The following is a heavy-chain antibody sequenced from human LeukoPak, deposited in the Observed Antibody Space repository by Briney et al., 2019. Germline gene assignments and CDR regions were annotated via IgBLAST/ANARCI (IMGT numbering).Heavy chain of an antibody. V-gene: IGHV3-9*01. Sequence: GGSLRLSCAASGFTFDDYAMHWVRQAPGKGLEWVSGISWNSGSIGYADSVKGRFTISRDNAKNTLYLQMNSLRPEDTAVYYCARDRTYQFDQWGRGTLVTVSS. J-gene: IGHJ4*02. CDR2: ISWNSGSI. D-gene: IGHD2-2*01. CDR1: GFTFDDYA. CDR3: ARDRTYQFDQ.